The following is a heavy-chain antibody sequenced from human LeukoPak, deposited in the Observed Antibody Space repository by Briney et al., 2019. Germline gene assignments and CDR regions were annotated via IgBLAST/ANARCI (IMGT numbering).Heavy chain of an antibody. Sequence: GGSLRLSCAASGFTFSDYYMSWIRQAPGKGLEWVSYISGSSSYTNYADSVKGRFTISRDNAKKSLYLQINSLRAEDTAVYYCARGRSSSGSMNEYWGQGTLVTVSS. CDR3: ARGRSSSGSMNEY. V-gene: IGHV3-11*06. CDR2: ISGSSSYT. J-gene: IGHJ4*02. CDR1: GFTFSDYY. D-gene: IGHD3-10*01.